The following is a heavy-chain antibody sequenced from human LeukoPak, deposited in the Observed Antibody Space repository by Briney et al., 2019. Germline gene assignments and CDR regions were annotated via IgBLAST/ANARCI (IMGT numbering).Heavy chain of an antibody. CDR3: ARGPSGYHNT. D-gene: IGHD5-12*01. CDR1: GFTFSSYS. V-gene: IGHV3-48*01. J-gene: IGHJ4*02. CDR2: ISSGGSSI. Sequence: GGSLRLSCAASGFTFSSYSMNWVRQAPGKGLEWVSYISSGGSSIYYADSVKGRFTISRDNAKNTLCLQMNSLRAEDTAVYYCARGPSGYHNTGGQGTLVTVSS.